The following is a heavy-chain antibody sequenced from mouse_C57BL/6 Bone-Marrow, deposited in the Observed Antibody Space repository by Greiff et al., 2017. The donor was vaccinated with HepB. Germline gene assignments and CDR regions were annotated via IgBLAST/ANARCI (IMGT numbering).Heavy chain of an antibody. V-gene: IGHV1-15*01. CDR2: IDPETGGT. J-gene: IGHJ1*03. Sequence: QVQLQQSGAELVRPGASVTLSCKASGYTFTDYEMHWVKQTPVHGLEWIGAIDPETGGTAYNQKFKGKAILTADKSSSTAYMELRSLTSEDSAVYYCTRSRWLLDFDVWGTGTTVTVSS. D-gene: IGHD2-3*01. CDR3: TRSRWLLDFDV. CDR1: GYTFTDYE.